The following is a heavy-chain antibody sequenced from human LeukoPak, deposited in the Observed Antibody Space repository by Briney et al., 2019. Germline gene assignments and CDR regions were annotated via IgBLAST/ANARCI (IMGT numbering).Heavy chain of an antibody. CDR2: IYYSGST. Sequence: SETLSLTCTVSGGSISSYYWSWIRQPPGKGLEWIGYIYYSGSTNYNPSLKSRVTISVDTSKNQFSLKLSSVTAADTAVYYCARETAITERAFDYWGQGTPVTVSS. D-gene: IGHD5-18*01. CDR3: ARETAITERAFDY. V-gene: IGHV4-59*01. J-gene: IGHJ4*02. CDR1: GGSISSYY.